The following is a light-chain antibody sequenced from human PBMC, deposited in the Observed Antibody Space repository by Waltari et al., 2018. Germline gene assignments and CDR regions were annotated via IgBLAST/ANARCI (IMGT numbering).Light chain of an antibody. CDR2: IDN. CDR1: RSNIGGNT. V-gene: IGLV1-44*01. CDR3: AAWDDSLSGVV. J-gene: IGLJ2*01. Sequence: QSVLTQPPSASGTPGQRVTISCSGRRSNIGGNTVACYQQVPGAAPKLLIYIDNERPSGVPDRFSGSKSGTSASLAISGLQSEDEALYYCAAWDDSLSGVVFGGGTKLTVL.